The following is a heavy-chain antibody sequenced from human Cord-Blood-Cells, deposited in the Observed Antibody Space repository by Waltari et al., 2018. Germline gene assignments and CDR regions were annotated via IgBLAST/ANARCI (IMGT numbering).Heavy chain of an antibody. CDR2: MNPNSGNT. Sequence: QVQLVQSGAEVKKPGASVKVSCKASGYTFTSYDINWVRQATGQGLEWMGWMNPNSGNTGYAQKFQGRVTMTRNTSISTAYMELSSLRSEDTAVYYCARVVAMVRGVINWFDPWGQGTWSPSPQ. D-gene: IGHD3-10*01. CDR1: GYTFTSYD. J-gene: IGHJ5*02. V-gene: IGHV1-8*01. CDR3: ARVVAMVRGVINWFDP.